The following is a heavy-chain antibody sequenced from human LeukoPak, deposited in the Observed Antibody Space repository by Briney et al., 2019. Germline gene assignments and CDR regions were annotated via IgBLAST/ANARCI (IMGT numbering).Heavy chain of an antibody. CDR2: IYSSGNT. Sequence: AETLSLTCTLSGDSISSYYWSSIRQPRGKGLEWIGYIYSSGNTNYTPSIKSRVSLSADTSTHQFSLNLSSLTAADTTVYYCAIRGGYCSTPTCEPSPLYNWFDPWGQGTLVTVSS. V-gene: IGHV4-59*08. D-gene: IGHD2-2*01. J-gene: IGHJ5*02. CDR1: GDSISSYY. CDR3: AIRGGYCSTPTCEPSPLYNWFDP.